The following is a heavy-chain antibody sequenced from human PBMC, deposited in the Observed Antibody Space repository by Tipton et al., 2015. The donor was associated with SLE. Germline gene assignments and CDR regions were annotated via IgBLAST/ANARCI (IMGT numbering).Heavy chain of an antibody. D-gene: IGHD4-11*01. CDR2: IYISGSI. CDR1: GASIRSYY. Sequence: TLSLTCTVSGASIRSYYWNWIRQPAGKGLQWIGRIYISGSINYNPSLKSRVTMSVDTSKNQFSLRLSSVTAADTAVYYCAREFLNPVTTVHYYFDLWGRGTLVTVSS. J-gene: IGHJ2*01. CDR3: AREFLNPVTTVHYYFDL. V-gene: IGHV4-4*07.